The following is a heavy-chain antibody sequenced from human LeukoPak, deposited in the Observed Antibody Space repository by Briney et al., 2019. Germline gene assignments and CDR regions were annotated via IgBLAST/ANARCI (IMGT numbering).Heavy chain of an antibody. V-gene: IGHV3-21*01. CDR3: ARDRALYDSRRGYYYTEDDY. Sequence: GGSLRLSCAASGFTFSSYSMNWVRQAPGKGLEWVSSISSSSSYIYYADSVKGRFTISRDNAKNSLYLQMNSLRADDTAVYYCARDRALYDSRRGYYYTEDDYWGQGTLVTVSS. D-gene: IGHD3-22*01. CDR1: GFTFSSYS. J-gene: IGHJ4*02. CDR2: ISSSSSYI.